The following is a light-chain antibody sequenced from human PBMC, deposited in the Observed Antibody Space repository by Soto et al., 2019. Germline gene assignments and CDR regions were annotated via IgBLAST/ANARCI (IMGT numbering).Light chain of an antibody. Sequence: EIVMTQSPPTLSVSPGERATLSCIASQSVSTNLVWYQQKPGQAPRLLIYGASTRATGIPARFSGSGSGTEFNLTISSLQSEDFAVYFCQQYDDWLRLTFGGGTKVDIK. CDR1: QSVSTN. CDR3: QQYDDWLRLT. CDR2: GAS. V-gene: IGKV3-15*01. J-gene: IGKJ4*01.